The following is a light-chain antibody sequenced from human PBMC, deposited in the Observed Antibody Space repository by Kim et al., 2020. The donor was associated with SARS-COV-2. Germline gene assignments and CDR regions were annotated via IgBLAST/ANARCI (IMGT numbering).Light chain of an antibody. J-gene: IGKJ1*01. CDR3: LQHNMYPWR. CDR1: QGIANY. Sequence: DIQLTQSPSAVSAAVGDRVTITCRTSQGIANYLAWFQQKPGNVPKRLIYAVSDLQSGVPSRFSGSLSGTEFTLTISSLQPEDSATYYCLQHNMYPWRFGQGTKVDIK. V-gene: IGKV1-17*03. CDR2: AVS.